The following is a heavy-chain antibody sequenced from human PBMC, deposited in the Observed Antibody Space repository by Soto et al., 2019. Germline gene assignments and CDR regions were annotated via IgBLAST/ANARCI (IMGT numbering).Heavy chain of an antibody. Sequence: GGSLRLSCAASGFTFSSYAMSWVRQAPGKGLEWVSAISGSGGSTYYADSVKGRFTISRDNSKNTLYLQMNSLRAEDTAVYYCAKDFKALDRITIFGASDYWGQGTLVTVSS. J-gene: IGHJ4*02. V-gene: IGHV3-23*01. CDR3: AKDFKALDRITIFGASDY. CDR2: ISGSGGST. CDR1: GFTFSSYA. D-gene: IGHD3-3*01.